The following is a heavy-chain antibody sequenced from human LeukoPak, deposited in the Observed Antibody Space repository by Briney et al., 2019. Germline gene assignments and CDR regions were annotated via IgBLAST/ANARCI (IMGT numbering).Heavy chain of an antibody. V-gene: IGHV3-74*01. CDR1: GFTFSSYW. J-gene: IGHJ2*01. D-gene: IGHD6-25*01. CDR2: IDYDGSIT. CDR3: TRDLGLRRMI. Sequence: GGSLRLSCAASGFTFSSYWIHWVRQVPGKGLVWVSRIDYDGSITNYADSVKGRFTISRDNARESLSLQMNSLRVEDTAVYYCTRDLGLRRMIWGRGTVVIVSS.